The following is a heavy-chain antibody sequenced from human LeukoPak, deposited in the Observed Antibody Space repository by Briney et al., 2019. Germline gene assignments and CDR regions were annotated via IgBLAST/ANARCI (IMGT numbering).Heavy chain of an antibody. CDR1: GYTFTSYG. J-gene: IGHJ4*02. V-gene: IGHV1-18*01. CDR3: ARRRWDQWLATFDY. D-gene: IGHD6-19*01. Sequence: ASVKVSCKASGYTFTSYGITWVRQAPGQGLEWMGWISTYNGNTNYAQKFQGRVTMTTDTSTSTAYMDLSSLRSDDTAVYYCARRRWDQWLATFDYWGLGTLVTVSS. CDR2: ISTYNGNT.